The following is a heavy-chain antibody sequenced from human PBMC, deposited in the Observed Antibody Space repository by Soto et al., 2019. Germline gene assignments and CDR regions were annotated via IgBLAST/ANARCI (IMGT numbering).Heavy chain of an antibody. J-gene: IGHJ4*02. Sequence: SGGSLRLSCAASGFTFSSYGMHWVRQAPGKGLEWVAVISYDGSNKYYADSVKGRFTISRDNSKNTLYLQMNSLRAEDTAVYYCAKDFDPGIVVVPAAIPLDYWGQGTLVTVSS. D-gene: IGHD2-2*01. CDR2: ISYDGSNK. CDR1: GFTFSSYG. CDR3: AKDFDPGIVVVPAAIPLDY. V-gene: IGHV3-30*18.